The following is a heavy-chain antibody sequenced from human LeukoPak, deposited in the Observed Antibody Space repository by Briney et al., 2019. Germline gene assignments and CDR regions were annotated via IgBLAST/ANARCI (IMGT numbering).Heavy chain of an antibody. V-gene: IGHV1-18*01. CDR2: ISAYNGNT. CDR3: ARAPRRYYGVTGNNWFDP. CDR1: GYTFTSYG. J-gene: IGHJ5*02. Sequence: GASVKVSCKASGYTFTSYGISWVRQAPGQGLEWMGWISAYNGNTNYAQKLQGRVTMTTDTSTSTAYMELRSLRSDDTAVYYCARAPRRYYGVTGNNWFDPWGQGTLVTVSS. D-gene: IGHD3-3*01.